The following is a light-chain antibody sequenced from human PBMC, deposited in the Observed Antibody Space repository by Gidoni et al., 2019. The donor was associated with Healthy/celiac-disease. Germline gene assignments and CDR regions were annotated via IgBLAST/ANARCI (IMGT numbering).Light chain of an antibody. CDR2: GAS. CDR3: QQYGSSPLT. V-gene: IGKV3-20*01. CDR1: QSVSSSY. Sequence: EIVLPQSPGTLSLSPGERPTLSCRASQSVSSSYLAWYQQKPGQAPRLLIYGASSRATGIPDRFSGSGSGTDFTLTISRLEPEDCAVYYCQQYGSSPLTFGGGTKVEIK. J-gene: IGKJ4*01.